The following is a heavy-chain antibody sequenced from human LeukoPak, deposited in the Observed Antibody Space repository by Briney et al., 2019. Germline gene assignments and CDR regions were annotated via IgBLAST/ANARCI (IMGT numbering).Heavy chain of an antibody. CDR3: ARWAAAGTYYYGMDV. V-gene: IGHV1-69*13. CDR1: GGTFSSYA. D-gene: IGHD6-13*01. CDR2: IIPIFGTA. J-gene: IGHJ6*02. Sequence: ASVKVSFKASGGTFSSYAISWVRQAPGQGLEWMGGIIPIFGTANYAQKFQGRVTITADESTSTAYMERSSLRSEDTAVYYCARWAAAGTYYYGMDVWGQGTTVTVSS.